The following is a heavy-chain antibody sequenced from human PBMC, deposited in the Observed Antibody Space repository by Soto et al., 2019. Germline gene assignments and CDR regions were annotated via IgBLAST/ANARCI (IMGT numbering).Heavy chain of an antibody. J-gene: IGHJ6*03. CDR3: ARSTNRISSGMDV. V-gene: IGHV4-34*01. CDR2: INHSGST. Sequence: ETLSLTCAVYGGSFSGYYWSWIRQPPGKGLEWIGEINHSGSTNYNPSLKSRVTISVDTSKNQFSLKLSSVTAADTAVYYCARSTNRISSGMDVWGKGTTVTISS. CDR1: GGSFSGYY.